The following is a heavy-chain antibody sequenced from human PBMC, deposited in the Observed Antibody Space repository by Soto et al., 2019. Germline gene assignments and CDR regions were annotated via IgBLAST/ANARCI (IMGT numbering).Heavy chain of an antibody. V-gene: IGHV4-39*01. D-gene: IGHD5-12*01. CDR1: GGSISSSSYY. J-gene: IGHJ6*03. CDR3: ARHLGVSGYSGYGLYYYYYYMDV. Sequence: SETLSLTCTVSGGSISSSSYYWGWIRQPPGKGLEWIGSIYYSGSTYYNPSLKSRVTISVDTSKNQFSLKLSSVTAADTAVYYCARHLGVSGYSGYGLYYYYYYMDVWGKGTTVTVSS. CDR2: IYYSGST.